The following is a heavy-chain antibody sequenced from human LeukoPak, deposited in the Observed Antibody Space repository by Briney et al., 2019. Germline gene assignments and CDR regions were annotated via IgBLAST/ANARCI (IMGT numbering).Heavy chain of an antibody. Sequence: PGGSLRLPCAASGFTFSSYAMSWVRQAPGKGLEWVSAISGSGGSTYYADSVKGRFTISRDNSKNTLYLQMNSLRAEDTAVYYCAKDLDILTGYEYWGQGTLVTVSS. J-gene: IGHJ4*02. V-gene: IGHV3-23*01. CDR2: ISGSGGST. CDR1: GFTFSSYA. D-gene: IGHD3-9*01. CDR3: AKDLDILTGYEY.